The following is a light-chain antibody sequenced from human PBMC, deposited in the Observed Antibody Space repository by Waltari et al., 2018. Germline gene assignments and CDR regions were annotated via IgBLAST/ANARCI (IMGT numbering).Light chain of an antibody. Sequence: DIQMTQSPSSLSASVGDRVTITCRAGQSISSYLNWYQQKPGKAPKLLIYAASSLQSGVASRFSGSGAGTDVTLTISSLQPEDFATYYCQQSYDTPDYTFGQGTKLEIK. J-gene: IGKJ2*01. CDR3: QQSYDTPDYT. V-gene: IGKV1-39*01. CDR1: QSISSY. CDR2: AAS.